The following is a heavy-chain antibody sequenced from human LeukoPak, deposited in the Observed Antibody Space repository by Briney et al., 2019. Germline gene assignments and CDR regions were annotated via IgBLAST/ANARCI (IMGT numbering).Heavy chain of an antibody. D-gene: IGHD1-26*01. CDR3: AKGERYSGSRFDY. V-gene: IGHV3-23*01. Sequence: GGSLRLSCAASGFAFSSYAMTWVRQAPGKGLEWVSVSSGSGDITFYADSVKGRFTISRDNSKNTLDPQMNSLRAEDTAVYYCAKGERYSGSRFDYWGQGTLVTVSS. CDR1: GFAFSSYA. J-gene: IGHJ4*02. CDR2: SSGSGDIT.